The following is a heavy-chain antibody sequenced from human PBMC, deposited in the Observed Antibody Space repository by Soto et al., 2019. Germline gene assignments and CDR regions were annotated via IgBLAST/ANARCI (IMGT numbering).Heavy chain of an antibody. J-gene: IGHJ3*02. V-gene: IGHV3-7*01. Sequence: EVQLVESGGDLAQPGGSLRLSCAASGFTLSNFWVNWVRQAPGKGLEWVANIKQGGIEKNYVDSVKGRFTISRDDTKNSLFLQMNNLRAEDTDIYYCLVTTSAFDIWGRGTTVTVSS. D-gene: IGHD4-17*01. CDR3: LVTTSAFDI. CDR2: IKQGGIEK. CDR1: GFTLSNFW.